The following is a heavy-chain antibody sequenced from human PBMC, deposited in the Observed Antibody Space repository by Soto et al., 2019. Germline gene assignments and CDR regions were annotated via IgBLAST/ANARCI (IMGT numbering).Heavy chain of an antibody. J-gene: IGHJ4*02. D-gene: IGHD3-22*01. CDR1: GYTFTNHG. Sequence: ASVKVSCKASGYTFTNHGISWVRQAPGQGLEWVGWISAYNGDTKYVQNLQGRVTMTTDTSTNTAYMELRSLTSDDTAVYYCARDLSNTSGYYQFFDSWGQGTLVTVSS. CDR3: ARDLSNTSGYYQFFDS. CDR2: ISAYNGDT. V-gene: IGHV1-18*01.